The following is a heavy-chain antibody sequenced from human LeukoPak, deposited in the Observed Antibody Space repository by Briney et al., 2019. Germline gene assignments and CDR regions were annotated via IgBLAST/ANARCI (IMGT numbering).Heavy chain of an antibody. V-gene: IGHV4-59*01. CDR2: IYYSGST. CDR1: GGSISSYY. J-gene: IGHJ6*02. D-gene: IGHD2-2*01. Sequence: SETLSLTRTVSGGSISSYYWSWIRQPPGKGLEWIGYIYYSGSTNYNPSLKSRVTISVDTSKNQFSLKLSSVTAADTAVYYCARVQQSTGYCSSTSCYARFYYGMDVWGQGTTVTVSS. CDR3: ARVQQSTGYCSSTSCYARFYYGMDV.